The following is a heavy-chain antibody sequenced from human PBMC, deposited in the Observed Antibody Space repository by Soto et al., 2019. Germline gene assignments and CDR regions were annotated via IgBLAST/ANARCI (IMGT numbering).Heavy chain of an antibody. V-gene: IGHV3-30*18. CDR3: AKLVIGYCSGNTCDDY. CDR2: ISYDSSNK. Sequence: VQLLESGGGLIQPGGSLRLSCAASGFTFSYGIHWLRQAPGKGLEWVAYISYDSSNKFYGDSVKGRFTISRANSKNTQFLQMNSLRAEDTAVSYCAKLVIGYCSGNTCDDYWGQGTLVAVSS. D-gene: IGHD2-15*01. CDR1: GFTFSYG. J-gene: IGHJ4*02.